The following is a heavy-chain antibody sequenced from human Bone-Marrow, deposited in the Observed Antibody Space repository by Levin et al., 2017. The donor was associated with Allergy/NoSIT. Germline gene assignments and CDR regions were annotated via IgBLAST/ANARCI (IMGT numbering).Heavy chain of an antibody. V-gene: IGHV3-15*01. J-gene: IGHJ4*02. CDR1: GFTFRKAW. CDR2: IKSEAAGGTT. Sequence: GGSLRLSCAASGFTFRKAWMSWVRQAPGKGLEWVGRIKSEAAGGTTHYATPVKGRFTISRDDSENTLILQMSSLQTDDTGVYFCTSDDYQENGGVGFWGQGTLVTVSS. D-gene: IGHD3-3*01. CDR3: TSDDYQENGGVGF.